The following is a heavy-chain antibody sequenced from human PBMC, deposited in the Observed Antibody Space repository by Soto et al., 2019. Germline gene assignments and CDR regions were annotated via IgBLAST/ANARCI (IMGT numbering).Heavy chain of an antibody. J-gene: IGHJ3*02. D-gene: IGHD2-2*01. CDR2: INHSGST. CDR1: GGSFSGYY. Sequence: QVQLQQWGAGLLKPSETLSLTCAVYGGSFSGYYWSWIRQPPGKGLEWIGEINHSGSTNYNPSLKSRVTISVDTSKNQFSLKLRSVTAADTAVYYCARGGASIDIVVVPAAKNAFDIWGQGTMVTVSS. V-gene: IGHV4-34*01. CDR3: ARGGASIDIVVVPAAKNAFDI.